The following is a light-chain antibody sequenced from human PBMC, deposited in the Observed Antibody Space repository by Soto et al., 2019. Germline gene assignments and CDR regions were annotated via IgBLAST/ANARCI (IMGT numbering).Light chain of an antibody. CDR2: TGS. CDR1: QAIDSW. V-gene: IGKV1-12*01. J-gene: IGKJ5*01. Sequence: DIQMKQSTSTLSGYVGKRVTITCRASQAIDSWLAWYQQKPGEAPKLLIFTGSLLHSGVPPRFSGSGSGTDFTLTISCLQPEDFATYYCQLTLFFPPTFG. CDR3: QLTLFFPPT.